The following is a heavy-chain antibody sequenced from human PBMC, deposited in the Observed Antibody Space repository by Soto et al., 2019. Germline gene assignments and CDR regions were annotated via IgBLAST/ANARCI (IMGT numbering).Heavy chain of an antibody. D-gene: IGHD6-19*01. CDR1: GGTFSSYA. CDR3: ARTIAVAGTNYYYGMDV. J-gene: IGHJ6*02. CDR2: IIPIFGTA. Sequence: ASVKVSCKASGGTFSSYAISWVRQAPGQGLEWMGGIIPIFGTANYAQKFQGRVTITADESTSTAYMELSSLRSEDTAVYYCARTIAVAGTNYYYGMDVCGQGTTLTVSS. V-gene: IGHV1-69*13.